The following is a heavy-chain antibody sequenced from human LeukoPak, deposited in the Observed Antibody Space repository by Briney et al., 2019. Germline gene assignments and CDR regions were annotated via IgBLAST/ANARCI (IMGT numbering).Heavy chain of an antibody. CDR2: IYYSGST. V-gene: IGHV4-39*01. CDR3: ARQTKSIAARRNWFDP. J-gene: IGHJ5*02. D-gene: IGHD6-6*01. CDR1: GGSISSSSYY. Sequence: SETLSLTCTVSGGSISSSSYYWGWLRQPPGKGLEWFGSIYYSGSTYYNPSLKSRVTISVDTSKNQFSLKLSSVTAADTAVYYCARQTKSIAARRNWFDPWGQGTLVTVSS.